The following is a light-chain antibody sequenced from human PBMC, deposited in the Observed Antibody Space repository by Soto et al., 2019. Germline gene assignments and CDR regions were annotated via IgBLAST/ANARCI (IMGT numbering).Light chain of an antibody. Sequence: DIHMTQSPSTLTASVGDRVTISCRASQNINNWLAWYQQKPGKAPKLLMYDASTLESGVPSRFSGSGSGTDFTLTISSLQPDDFATYYCQQYHSYSHTFGQGTRMEIK. J-gene: IGKJ5*01. CDR1: QNINNW. CDR3: QQYHSYSHT. CDR2: DAS. V-gene: IGKV1-5*01.